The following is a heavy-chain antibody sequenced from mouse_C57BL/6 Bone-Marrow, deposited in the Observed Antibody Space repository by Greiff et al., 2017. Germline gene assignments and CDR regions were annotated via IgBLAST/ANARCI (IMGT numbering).Heavy chain of an antibody. Sequence: EVKLMESGGDLVKPGGSLKLSCAASGFTFSSYGMSWVRQTPDKRLEWVATISSGGSYTYYPDSVKGRFTISRDNAKNTLYLQMSSLKSKDTAMYYCARRGDGRDWYFDVWGTGTTVTVSS. CDR1: GFTFSSYG. CDR2: ISSGGSYT. V-gene: IGHV5-6*02. J-gene: IGHJ1*03. CDR3: ARRGDGRDWYFDV.